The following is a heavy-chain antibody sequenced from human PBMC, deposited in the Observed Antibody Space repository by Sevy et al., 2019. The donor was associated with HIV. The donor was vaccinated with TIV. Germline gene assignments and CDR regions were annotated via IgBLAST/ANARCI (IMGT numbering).Heavy chain of an antibody. CDR2: IKQDGSEK. Sequence: GGSLRLSCAASGFTFSSHWMSWVRQAPGKGLEWVANIKQDGSEKYYVDSGKGRFTISRDNAKNSLSLQMKSLRAEDTAVYYCARDTGGIGMDVWGQGTTVTVSS. J-gene: IGHJ6*02. V-gene: IGHV3-7*01. CDR3: ARDTGGIGMDV. CDR1: GFTFSSHW. D-gene: IGHD6-13*01.